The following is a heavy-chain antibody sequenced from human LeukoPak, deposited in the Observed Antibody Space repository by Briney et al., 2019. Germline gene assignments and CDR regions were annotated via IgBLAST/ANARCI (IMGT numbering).Heavy chain of an antibody. D-gene: IGHD4-17*01. Sequence: WASVKVSCKASGGTFSSYAISWVRQAPGQGLEWMEGIIPIFGTANYAQKFQGRVTITADESTSTAYMELSSLRSEDTAVYYCATAPTVTTVDYWGQGTLVTVSS. J-gene: IGHJ4*02. CDR2: IIPIFGTA. V-gene: IGHV1-69*13. CDR1: GGTFSSYA. CDR3: ATAPTVTTVDY.